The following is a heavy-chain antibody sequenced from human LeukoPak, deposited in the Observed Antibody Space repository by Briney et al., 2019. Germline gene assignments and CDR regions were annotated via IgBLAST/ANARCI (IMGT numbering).Heavy chain of an antibody. CDR2: IRSKANNYAT. D-gene: IGHD5-18*01. CDR3: TREDRGYSYGYDY. J-gene: IGHJ4*02. Sequence: GGSLRLSCAASGFTFSGSAIHWVRQASGKGLEWVGRIRSKANNYATAYAASVKGRFTISRDESKNTAYLQMNSLKTEDTAVYYCTREDRGYSYGYDYWGQGTLVTVSS. V-gene: IGHV3-73*01. CDR1: GFTFSGSA.